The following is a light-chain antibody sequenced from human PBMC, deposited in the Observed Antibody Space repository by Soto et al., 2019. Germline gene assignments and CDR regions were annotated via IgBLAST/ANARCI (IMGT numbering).Light chain of an antibody. V-gene: IGKV3-20*01. J-gene: IGKJ2*01. Sequence: EIVLTQSPGTLSLSPGERATLSCRASQSVSSSYLAWYQQTPGQAPRLLIYGASSRATGVPDRFSGSGAGTDFTLTISRLELEDCAVYYCQQYGSARYTFGQGTKLEIK. CDR3: QQYGSARYT. CDR1: QSVSSSY. CDR2: GAS.